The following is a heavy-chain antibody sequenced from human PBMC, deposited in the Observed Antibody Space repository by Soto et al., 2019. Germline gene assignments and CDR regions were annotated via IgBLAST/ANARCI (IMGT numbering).Heavy chain of an antibody. CDR2: VNYDGST. Sequence: SETLSLTCDVSGVSLSSGNWWSWVRQSPEKGLEWIGEVNYDGSTNYYPSLKSRVTISVDTSKNQFSLKLSSVTAADTAVYYCARDLLHSSGWYYFDYWGQGTLVTVSS. J-gene: IGHJ4*02. CDR1: GVSLSSGNW. CDR3: ARDLLHSSGWYYFDY. D-gene: IGHD6-19*01. V-gene: IGHV4-4*02.